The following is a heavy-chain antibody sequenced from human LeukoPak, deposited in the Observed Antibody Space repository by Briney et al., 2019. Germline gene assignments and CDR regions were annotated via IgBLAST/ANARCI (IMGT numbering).Heavy chain of an antibody. Sequence: HPGGSLRLSCAASGFSFRHYGMYWVRQAPGKGLEWVSFIRDDGDAQYYADSVKGRFTISRDNSKNTLYLQMNSLRAEDTALYYCAKDVPAGYFDSWGQGTLVTVSS. CDR1: GFSFRHYG. V-gene: IGHV3-30*02. CDR2: IRDDGDAQ. D-gene: IGHD2-2*01. CDR3: AKDVPAGYFDS. J-gene: IGHJ4*02.